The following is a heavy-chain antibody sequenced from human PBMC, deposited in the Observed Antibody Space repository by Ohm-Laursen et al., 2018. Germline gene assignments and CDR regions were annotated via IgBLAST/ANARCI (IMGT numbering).Heavy chain of an antibody. Sequence: SETLSLTCTVSGGSISSYYWSWIRQPPGKGLEWIGYIYYSGNTNYNPSLESRVTISVDTSKNQFSLKLSSVTAADTAVYYCARGSYNSGFFVDYWGQGTLVTVSS. CDR3: ARGSYNSGFFVDY. D-gene: IGHD3-22*01. CDR1: GGSISSYY. J-gene: IGHJ4*02. CDR2: IYYSGNT. V-gene: IGHV4-59*08.